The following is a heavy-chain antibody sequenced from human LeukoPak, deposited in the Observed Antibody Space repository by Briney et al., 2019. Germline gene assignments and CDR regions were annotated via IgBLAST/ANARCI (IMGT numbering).Heavy chain of an antibody. CDR3: ARDSAKLGYFDY. CDR1: GFTFSNLAM. CDR2: IYHSEST. D-gene: IGHD3-16*01. J-gene: IGHJ4*02. V-gene: IGHV4-38-2*02. Sequence: GSLRLSCAASGFTFSNLAMGWIRQPPGKGLEWIGSIYHSESTYYNPSLKSRVTISVDTSKNQFSLKLSSVTAADTAVYYCARDSAKLGYFDYWGQGTLVTVSS.